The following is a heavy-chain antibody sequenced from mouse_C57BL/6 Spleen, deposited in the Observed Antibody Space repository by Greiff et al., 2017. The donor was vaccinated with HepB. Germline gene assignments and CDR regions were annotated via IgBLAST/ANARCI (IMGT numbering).Heavy chain of an antibody. V-gene: IGHV1-85*01. CDR2: IYPRDGST. CDR3: ARGTRLTGTYFDV. CDR1: GYTFTSYD. Sequence: VQLQESGPELVKPGASVKLSCKASGYTFTSYDINWVKQRPGQGLEWIGWIYPRDGSTKYNEKFKGKATLTVDTSSSTAYMELHSLTSEDSAVYFCARGTRLTGTYFDVWGTGTTVTVSS. J-gene: IGHJ1*03. D-gene: IGHD4-1*01.